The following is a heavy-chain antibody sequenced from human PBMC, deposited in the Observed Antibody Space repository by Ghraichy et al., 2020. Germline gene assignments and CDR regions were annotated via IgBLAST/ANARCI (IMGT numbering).Heavy chain of an antibody. Sequence: SETLSLTCTVSGGSISSSSYYWGWIRQPPGKGLEWIGSIYYSGSTYYNPSLKSRVTISVDTSKNQFSLKLSSVTAADTAVYYCARHLGYCSSTSCLDAFDIWGQGTMVTVSS. D-gene: IGHD2-2*01. V-gene: IGHV4-39*01. CDR1: GGSISSSSYY. CDR3: ARHLGYCSSTSCLDAFDI. J-gene: IGHJ3*02. CDR2: IYYSGST.